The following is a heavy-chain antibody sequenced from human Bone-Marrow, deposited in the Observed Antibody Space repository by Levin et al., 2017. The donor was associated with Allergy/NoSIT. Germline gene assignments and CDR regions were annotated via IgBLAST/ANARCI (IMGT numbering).Heavy chain of an antibody. Sequence: SETLSLTCTVSGASISSGHYHWGWIRQSPGRGLEWIGNIYYSGLTYYDTSLKSRVTVSVDTSTNQFSLKVTSVTAADTAVYYCVRLACEKEGGDYGDYYGMDVWGQGTTVTVSS. V-gene: IGHV4-39*01. CDR1: GASISSGHYH. D-gene: IGHD4-17*01. CDR3: VRLACEKEGGDYGDYYGMDV. CDR2: IYYSGLT. J-gene: IGHJ6*02.